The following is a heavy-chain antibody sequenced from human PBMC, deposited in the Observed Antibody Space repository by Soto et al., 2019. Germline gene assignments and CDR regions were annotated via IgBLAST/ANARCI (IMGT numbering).Heavy chain of an antibody. V-gene: IGHV1-8*01. J-gene: IGHJ4*02. D-gene: IGHD4-17*01. Sequence: GASVKVSCKASGYTFPSYDINWVRRATGQGLEWMGWMNPNSGNAGDAQKFQGRVTMTRNTSISTAYMELSSLRSEDTAVYYCARVVSYGDPPFDYWGQGTLVTVS. CDR1: GYTFPSYD. CDR2: MNPNSGNA. CDR3: ARVVSYGDPPFDY.